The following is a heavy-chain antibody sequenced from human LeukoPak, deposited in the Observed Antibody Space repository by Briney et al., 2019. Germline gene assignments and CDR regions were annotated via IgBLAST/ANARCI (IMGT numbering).Heavy chain of an antibody. Sequence: ASVKVSCKASGGTFSSYAISWVRQAPGQGLEWMGWISAHNGNTNYAQKLQGRVTMTTDTSTSTAYMELRSLRSDDTAVYYCARDRHPPVVPAAIWFDPWGQGTLVTVSS. CDR2: ISAHNGNT. J-gene: IGHJ5*02. D-gene: IGHD2-2*01. CDR1: GGTFSSYA. CDR3: ARDRHPPVVPAAIWFDP. V-gene: IGHV1-18*01.